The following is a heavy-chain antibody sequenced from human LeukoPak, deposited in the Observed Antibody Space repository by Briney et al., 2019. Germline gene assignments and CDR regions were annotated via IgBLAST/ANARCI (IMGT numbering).Heavy chain of an antibody. CDR1: GYSFTSYW. D-gene: IGHD3-22*01. Sequence: GESLKISCKGPGYSFTSYWISWVRQMPGKGLEWMGRIDPSDSYTNYSPSFQGHVTISADKSISTAYLQWSSLKASDTAMYYCARVYYDSSGLDDYWGQGTLVTVSS. CDR3: ARVYYDSSGLDDY. J-gene: IGHJ4*02. CDR2: IDPSDSYT. V-gene: IGHV5-10-1*01.